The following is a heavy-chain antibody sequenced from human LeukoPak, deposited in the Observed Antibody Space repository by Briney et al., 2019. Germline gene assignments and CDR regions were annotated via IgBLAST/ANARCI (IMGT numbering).Heavy chain of an antibody. CDR2: IYYNGRT. J-gene: IGHJ4*02. V-gene: IGHV4-39*07. D-gene: IGHD3-10*01. CDR1: GDSINNNNYY. Sequence: SETLSLTCTVSGDSINNNNYYWGWIRQPPGKGLEWIGNIYYNGRTYYSPSLKSRGTISVDTSNNQFSLKLSSVTAADTAVYYCAREESRFGHRGATVDYWGQGTLVTVSS. CDR3: AREESRFGHRGATVDY.